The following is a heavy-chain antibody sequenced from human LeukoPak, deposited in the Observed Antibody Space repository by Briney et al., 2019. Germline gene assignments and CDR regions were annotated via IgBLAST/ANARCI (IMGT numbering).Heavy chain of an antibody. CDR3: ARVTLGFGAGFDY. CDR2: IYHSGST. D-gene: IGHD3-10*01. Sequence: SETLSLTCTVSGGSISPYYWSWIRQPPGKGLECVGYIYHSGSTNYNPSLKSRLTISVDTSKNQFSLKLSSVTAADTAVYYCARVTLGFGAGFDYWGQGTLVTVSS. CDR1: GGSISPYY. J-gene: IGHJ4*02. V-gene: IGHV4-59*01.